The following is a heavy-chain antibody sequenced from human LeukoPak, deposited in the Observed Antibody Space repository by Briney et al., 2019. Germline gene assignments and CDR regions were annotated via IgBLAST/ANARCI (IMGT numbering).Heavy chain of an antibody. D-gene: IGHD5-18*01. CDR2: ISAYNGNT. J-gene: IGHJ3*02. CDR3: ARDRIQLWTADAFDI. V-gene: IGHV1-18*01. Sequence: ASVKVSCKASGYTFTSYGISWVRQAPGQGLEWMGWISAYNGNTNYAQKLQGRVTMTTDTSTSTAYMELRSLRSDDTAVYYCARDRIQLWTADAFDIWGQGTMVTVSS. CDR1: GYTFTSYG.